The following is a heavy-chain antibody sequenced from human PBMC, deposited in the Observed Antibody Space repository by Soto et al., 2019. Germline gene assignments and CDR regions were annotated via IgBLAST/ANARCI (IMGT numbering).Heavy chain of an antibody. J-gene: IGHJ4*02. V-gene: IGHV4-39*01. Sequence: PLETLSLTCTVSGGSISSSSYYWGWIRQPPGKGLEWIGSIYYSGSTYYNPSLKSRVTISVDTSKNQFSLKLSSVTAADTAVYYCARGYSSSWYYFDYWGQGTLVTVSS. CDR2: IYYSGST. CDR1: GGSISSSSYY. D-gene: IGHD6-13*01. CDR3: ARGYSSSWYYFDY.